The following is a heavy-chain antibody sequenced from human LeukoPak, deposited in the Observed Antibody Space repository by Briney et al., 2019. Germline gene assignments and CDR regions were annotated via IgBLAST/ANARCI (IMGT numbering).Heavy chain of an antibody. J-gene: IGHJ4*02. CDR1: GFTFSNYA. CDR3: ARDKGTCSSTTCPGGDFDY. V-gene: IGHV3-21*01. Sequence: GGSLRLSCAASGFTFSNYAMSWVRQAPGKGLEWVSSISTSSGYIYYADSVKGRFTISRDNAKNSLYLQMNSLRAEDTAVYYCARDKGTCSSTTCPGGDFDYWGQGTLVTVSS. D-gene: IGHD2-2*01. CDR2: ISTSSGYI.